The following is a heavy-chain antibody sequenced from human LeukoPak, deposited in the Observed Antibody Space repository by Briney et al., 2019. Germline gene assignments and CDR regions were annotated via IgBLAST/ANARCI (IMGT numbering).Heavy chain of an antibody. Sequence: PSETLSLTCTVSGVSMSSYYWSWIRQVPGKGLGCVGYIFNSGSTNYNPSLKSRVTISVDTSKNPFSLHLSSVPAAATAVYYCARVTLHSEFMVRGSRGAFDIWGQGTMVTVPS. V-gene: IGHV4-59*01. CDR2: IFNSGST. CDR3: ARVTLHSEFMVRGSRGAFDI. CDR1: GVSMSSYY. D-gene: IGHD3-10*01. J-gene: IGHJ3*02.